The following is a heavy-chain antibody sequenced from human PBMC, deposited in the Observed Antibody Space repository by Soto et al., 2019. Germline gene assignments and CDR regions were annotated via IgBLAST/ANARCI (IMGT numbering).Heavy chain of an antibody. CDR3: ARSQGSSTSLEIYYYYYYGMDV. CDR2: IITISGTA. Sequence: QVQLVQSGAEVKKPGSSVKVSCKASGGTFSSYAISWVRQAPGQGLEWMGGIITISGTANYGQKFKGRVTITADESTSTAYLELGSLRSEDTAVYYCARSQGSSTSLEIYYYYYYGMDVWGQGTTVTVSS. V-gene: IGHV1-69*01. CDR1: GGTFSSYA. J-gene: IGHJ6*02. D-gene: IGHD2-2*01.